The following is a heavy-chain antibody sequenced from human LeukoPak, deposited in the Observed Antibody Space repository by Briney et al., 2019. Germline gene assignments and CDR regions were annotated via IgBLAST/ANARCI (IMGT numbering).Heavy chain of an antibody. CDR2: IYTSGST. CDR3: AREGTSGGLNWLDP. CDR1: GGSISSYY. Sequence: SETLSLTCTVSGGSISSYYWSWIRQPAGKGLEWIGRIYTSGSTNYNPSLKSRVTMSVDTSKIQFSLRPSSVNAADTAVYFCAREGTSGGLNWLDPWGQGTLVTVSS. D-gene: IGHD3-10*01. J-gene: IGHJ5*02. V-gene: IGHV4-4*07.